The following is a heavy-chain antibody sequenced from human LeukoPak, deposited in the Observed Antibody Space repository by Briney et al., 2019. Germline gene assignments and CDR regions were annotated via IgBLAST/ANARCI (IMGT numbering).Heavy chain of an antibody. CDR2: IYTSGST. V-gene: IGHV4-61*02. CDR3: ARGQGYYYYYMDV. CDR1: GGSISSGSYY. Sequence: SETLSLTCTVSGGSISSGSYYWSWIRQPAGKGLEWIGRIYTSGSTNYNPSLKSRVTISVDTSKNQFSLKLSSVTAADTAVYYCARGQGYYYYYMDVWGKGTTVTVSS. J-gene: IGHJ6*03.